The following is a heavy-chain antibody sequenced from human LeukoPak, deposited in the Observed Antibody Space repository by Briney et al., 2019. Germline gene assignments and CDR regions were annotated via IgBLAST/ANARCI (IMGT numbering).Heavy chain of an antibody. J-gene: IGHJ4*02. D-gene: IGHD3-22*01. CDR1: GASISSYY. V-gene: IGHV4-59*12. CDR2: VYYSGTT. CDR3: ARLDSSGYYLDYYFDY. Sequence: PSETLSLTCTVSGASISSYYWSWIRQPPGKGLEWIGYVYYSGTTNYNPSLKSRVTISIDTSKNQFSLKLSSVTAADTAVYYCARLDSSGYYLDYYFDYWGQGTLVTVSS.